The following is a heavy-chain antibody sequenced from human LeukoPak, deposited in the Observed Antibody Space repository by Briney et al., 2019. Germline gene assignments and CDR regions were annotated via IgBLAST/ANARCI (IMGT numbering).Heavy chain of an antibody. CDR3: TTASRYCSGGSCYSTDY. D-gene: IGHD2-15*01. CDR1: GFTFSNAW. V-gene: IGHV3-15*01. J-gene: IGHJ4*02. CDR2: IKSKTDGGTT. Sequence: PGGSLRLSCAASGFTFSNAWMSWVRQAPGKGLEWVGRIKSKTDGGTTDYAAPVKGRFTISRDDSKNTLYLQMNSLKTEDTAVYYCTTASRYCSGGSCYSTDYWGQGTLVTVSS.